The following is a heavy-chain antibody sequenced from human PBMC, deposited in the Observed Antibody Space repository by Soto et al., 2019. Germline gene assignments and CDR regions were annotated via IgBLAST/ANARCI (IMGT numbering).Heavy chain of an antibody. CDR2: IYPGDSDT. V-gene: IGHV5-51*01. Sequence: HGESLKISCKGSGYSFTSYWIGWVRQMPGKGLEWMGIIYPGDSDTRYSPSFQGQVTISADKSISTAYLQWSSLKASDTAMYYCARGYSSSSGRYYYYYGMDVWGQGTTVTVSS. J-gene: IGHJ6*02. D-gene: IGHD6-6*01. CDR3: ARGYSSSSGRYYYYYGMDV. CDR1: GYSFTSYW.